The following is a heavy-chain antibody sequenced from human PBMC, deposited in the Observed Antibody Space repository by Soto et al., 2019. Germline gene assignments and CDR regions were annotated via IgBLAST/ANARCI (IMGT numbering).Heavy chain of an antibody. J-gene: IGHJ3*02. CDR1: GGSISSGGYY. CDR2: IYYSGST. CDR3: ARDTGPCSAFDI. Sequence: QVQLQESGPGLVKPSQTLSLTCTVSGGSISSGGYYWSWIRQHPGKGLEWIGYIYYSGSTYYNPSLKGRVTLSLDTSKNQFSLKLSSVPAAATAVCYRARDTGPCSAFDIWGQGTMVTVSS. V-gene: IGHV4-31*03.